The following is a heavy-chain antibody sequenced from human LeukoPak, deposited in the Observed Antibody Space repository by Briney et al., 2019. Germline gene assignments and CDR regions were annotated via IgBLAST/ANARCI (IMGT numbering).Heavy chain of an antibody. CDR1: GFSFSSYA. CDR3: AKVSWANYFDY. CDR2: ISGSGGNT. Sequence: PGGSLRLSCAASGFSFSSYAMSWVRQAPGKGLEWVSAISGSGGNTCYADSVRGRFTISRDNSKNTLYLQMNSLRAEDTAIYYCAKVSWANYFDYWGQGTLVTVSS. V-gene: IGHV3-23*01. J-gene: IGHJ4*02. D-gene: IGHD6-13*01.